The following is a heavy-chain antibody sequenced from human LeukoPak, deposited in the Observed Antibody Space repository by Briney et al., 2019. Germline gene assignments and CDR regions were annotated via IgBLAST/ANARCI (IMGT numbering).Heavy chain of an antibody. CDR3: ADPDSG. V-gene: IGHV3-7*01. Sequence: GGSLRLSCAASGFTFSSYWMSWVRQAPGRGLEWVANITPDGSQKYYVDSVRGRFTISRDNGKNSLYLQMNSLRAEDTAVYYCADPDSGWGQGTLVTVSS. CDR2: ITPDGSQK. CDR1: GFTFSSYW. D-gene: IGHD6-19*01. J-gene: IGHJ4*02.